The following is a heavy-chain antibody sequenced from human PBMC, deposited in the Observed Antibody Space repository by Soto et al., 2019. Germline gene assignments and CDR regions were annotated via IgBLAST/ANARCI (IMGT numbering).Heavy chain of an antibody. D-gene: IGHD3-22*01. CDR3: AADTGYDSSGYNFDC. J-gene: IGHJ4*02. Sequence: SVKVSCKASGFTFTSSAVQWVRQARGQRLEWIGWIVVGSGNTNYAQKFQERVTITRDMSTSTAYMELSSLRSEDTAVYYCAADTGYDSSGYNFDCWGQGTLVTVSS. CDR1: GFTFTSSA. CDR2: IVVGSGNT. V-gene: IGHV1-58*01.